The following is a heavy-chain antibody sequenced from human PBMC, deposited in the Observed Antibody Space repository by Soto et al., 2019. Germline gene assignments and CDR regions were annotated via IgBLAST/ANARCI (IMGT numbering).Heavy chain of an antibody. J-gene: IGHJ3*02. CDR2: IYSGGST. CDR3: ARDSVGMGYSSSWYAFDI. V-gene: IGHV3-66*02. CDR1: GFTVSSNY. D-gene: IGHD6-13*01. Sequence: GGSLRLSCAASGFTVSSNYMSWVRQAPGKGLEWVSVIYSGGSTYYADSMKGRFTISRDNSKNTLYLQMNSLRAEDTAVYYCARDSVGMGYSSSWYAFDIWGQGTMVTVSS.